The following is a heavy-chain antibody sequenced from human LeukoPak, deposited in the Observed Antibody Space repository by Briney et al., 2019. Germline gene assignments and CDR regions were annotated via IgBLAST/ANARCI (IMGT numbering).Heavy chain of an antibody. CDR1: GFTFSSYW. Sequence: GGSLRLSCAASGFTFSSYWMHWVRQAPGKGLEWVSSITSGSSYIYYADSVKGRFTISRDNAKNSLYLQMNSLRAEDTAVYYCARDPYSGSYGNYYYYSMDVWGKGTRSPSP. J-gene: IGHJ6*03. CDR3: ARDPYSGSYGNYYYYSMDV. V-gene: IGHV3-21*01. D-gene: IGHD1-26*01. CDR2: ITSGSSYI.